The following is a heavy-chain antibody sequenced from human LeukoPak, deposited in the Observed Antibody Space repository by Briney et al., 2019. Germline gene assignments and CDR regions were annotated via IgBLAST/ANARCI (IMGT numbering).Heavy chain of an antibody. CDR2: IDTTTGNP. V-gene: IGHV7-4-1*02. D-gene: IGHD3-10*01. CDR3: VRGTPTPGMDY. Sequence: ASVKVSCKASGYPFSAHFLNWVRQAPGQGLEWMGNIDTTTGNPRYAQDFTGRFVFSLDTSVSTAYLQITSLKADDTAAYYCVRGTPTPGMDYWGQGTQVTVSS. J-gene: IGHJ4*02. CDR1: GYPFSAHF.